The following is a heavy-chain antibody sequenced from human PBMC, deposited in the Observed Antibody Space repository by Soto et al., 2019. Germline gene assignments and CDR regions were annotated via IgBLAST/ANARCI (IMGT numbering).Heavy chain of an antibody. CDR2: ISTYDGNT. CDR1: GFTFSSND. J-gene: IGHJ5*02. D-gene: IGHD6-6*01. Sequence: ASVKVSCKASGFTFSSNDINWVRQAPGQGLEWMGWISTYDGNTDYAQKLQGRVTMTTDTSTRTAYMELRSLRSDDTAVYYCARKSSSSSWFDPWGLGTLVTVSS. CDR3: ARKSSSSSWFDP. V-gene: IGHV1-18*04.